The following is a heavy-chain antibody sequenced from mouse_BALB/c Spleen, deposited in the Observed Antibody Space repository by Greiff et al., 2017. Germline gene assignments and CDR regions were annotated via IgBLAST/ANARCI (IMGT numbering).Heavy chain of an antibody. CDR1: GYTFTDYW. J-gene: IGHJ2*01. Sequence: QVQLQQPGAELVMPGASVKMSCKASGYTFTDYWMHWVKQRPGQGLEWIGAIDTSDSYTSYNQKFKGKATLTVDESSSTAYMQLSSLTSEDSAVYYCARGLYYYGSSLFDYWGQGTTLTVSS. CDR2: IDTSDSYT. CDR3: ARGLYYYGSSLFDY. V-gene: IGHV1-69*01. D-gene: IGHD1-1*01.